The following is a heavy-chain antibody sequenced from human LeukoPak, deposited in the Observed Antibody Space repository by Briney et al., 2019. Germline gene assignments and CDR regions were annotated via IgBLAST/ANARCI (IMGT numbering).Heavy chain of an antibody. D-gene: IGHD5-12*01. CDR1: GFTFSSYG. CDR2: ISSDGNDK. J-gene: IGHJ4*02. CDR3: TTKVIRGNSGDDYDD. Sequence: GGSLRLSCAASGFTFSSYGMHWFRQAPGKGLEWVALISSDGNDKLYGDSVKGRFTISRDDSKSTLYLQMNSLRAEDTAVYYCTTKVIRGNSGDDYDDWGQGTLVTVSS. V-gene: IGHV3-30*03.